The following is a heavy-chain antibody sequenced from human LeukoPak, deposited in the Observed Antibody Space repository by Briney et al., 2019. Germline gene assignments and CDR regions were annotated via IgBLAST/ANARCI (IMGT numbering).Heavy chain of an antibody. CDR1: GGTFSSYA. J-gene: IGHJ4*02. CDR3: ARGTKFDWAFDY. V-gene: IGHV1-69*13. CDR2: IIPIFGTA. D-gene: IGHD3-9*01. Sequence: ASVKVSCKASGGTFSSYAISWVRQAPGQGLERMGGIIPIFGTANYAQKFQGRVTITADESTSTAYMELSSLRSEDTAVYYCARGTKFDWAFDYWGQGTLVTVSS.